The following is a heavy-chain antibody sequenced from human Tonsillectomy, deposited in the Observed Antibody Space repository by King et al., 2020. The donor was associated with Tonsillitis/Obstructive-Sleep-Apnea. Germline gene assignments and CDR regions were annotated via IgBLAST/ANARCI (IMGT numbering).Heavy chain of an antibody. Sequence: VQLVESGGGLVKPGGSLRLSCAASGFTFSTYIMNWVRQAPGKGLEWVSSISSSSSYIYYADSLKGRFTISRDNAKSSLYLQMNSLRAEDTAVYYCARVAKAAAPYYWGQGTLVTVSS. CDR2: ISSSSSYI. J-gene: IGHJ4*02. CDR3: ARVAKAAAPYY. D-gene: IGHD6-13*01. CDR1: GFTFSTYI. V-gene: IGHV3-21*01.